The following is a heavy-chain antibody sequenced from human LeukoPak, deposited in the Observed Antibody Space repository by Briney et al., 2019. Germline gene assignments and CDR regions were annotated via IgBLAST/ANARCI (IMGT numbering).Heavy chain of an antibody. CDR3: ARAHYYYDSSGGPDY. J-gene: IGHJ4*02. CDR2: INHSGST. CDR1: GESFSGYY. Sequence: SETLSLTCAVYGESFSGYYWSWIRQPPGKGLEWIGEINHSGSTNYNPSLKSRVTISVDTSKNQFSLKLSSVTAADTAVYYCARAHYYYDSSGGPDYWGQGTLVTVSS. D-gene: IGHD3-22*01. V-gene: IGHV4-34*01.